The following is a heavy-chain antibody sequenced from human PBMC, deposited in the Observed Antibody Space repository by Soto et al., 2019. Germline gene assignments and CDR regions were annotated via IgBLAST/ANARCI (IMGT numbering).Heavy chain of an antibody. CDR3: ARDRSHYVWAISRTYGMDV. D-gene: IGHD3-16*02. CDR2: IHNSGTT. CDR1: GDSISSSFYY. V-gene: IGHV4-31*03. J-gene: IGHJ6*02. Sequence: SETLSLTCLVSGDSISSSFYYWSWIRQVPGKGPEWIGHIHNSGTTHYNPSLRSRLTISLNTSKNQFSLRLSSVTAADTAVYFCARDRSHYVWAISRTYGMDVWGQGTTVTVSS.